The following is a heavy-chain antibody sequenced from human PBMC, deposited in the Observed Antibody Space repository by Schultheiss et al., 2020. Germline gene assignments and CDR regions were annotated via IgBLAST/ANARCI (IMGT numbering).Heavy chain of an antibody. D-gene: IGHD4-23*01. CDR2: IYTSGST. CDR1: GGSISSYY. CDR3: ARDWGYGGKRDYYYYYGMDV. Sequence: SETLSLTCAVYGGSISSYYWSWIRQPAGKGLEWIGRIYTSGSTNYNPSLKSRVTISVDTSKNQFSLKLSSVTAADTAVYYCARDWGYGGKRDYYYYYGMDVWGQGTTVTVSS. V-gene: IGHV4-4*07. J-gene: IGHJ6*02.